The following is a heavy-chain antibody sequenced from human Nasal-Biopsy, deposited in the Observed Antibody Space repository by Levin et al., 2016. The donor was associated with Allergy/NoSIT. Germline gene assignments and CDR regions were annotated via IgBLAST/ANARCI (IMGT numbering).Heavy chain of an antibody. D-gene: IGHD1-1*01. CDR1: GGSIGSGDHY. Sequence: SETLSLTCTVSGGSIGSGDHYWSWIRQAPGKGLEWIGYIYYTAGAFYNPSLKSRVTISVDTSRNQVSLRLSSVTAADTAVYYCARGNWDDYYFDYWGQGTLVTASS. CDR3: ARGNWDDYYFDY. V-gene: IGHV4-30-4*01. J-gene: IGHJ4*02. CDR2: IYYTAGA.